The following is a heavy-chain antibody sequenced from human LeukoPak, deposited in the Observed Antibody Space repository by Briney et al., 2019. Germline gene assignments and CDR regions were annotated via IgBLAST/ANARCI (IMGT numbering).Heavy chain of an antibody. CDR1: GYTFTSYY. Sequence: ASVKVSCTTSGYTFTSYYMHWVRQAPGQELEWVGIINPSGGSTSYAQKFQGRVTMTRDTSTSTVYMELSSLRSEDTAVYYCARGGDYGGNSNWYFDLWGRGTLVTVSS. D-gene: IGHD4-23*01. CDR2: INPSGGST. J-gene: IGHJ2*01. V-gene: IGHV1-46*01. CDR3: ARGGDYGGNSNWYFDL.